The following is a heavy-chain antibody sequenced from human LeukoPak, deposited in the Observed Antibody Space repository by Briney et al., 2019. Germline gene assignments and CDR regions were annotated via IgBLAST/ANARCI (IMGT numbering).Heavy chain of an antibody. J-gene: IGHJ6*03. CDR3: ARRDTESYYYYLDV. Sequence: GGSLRLSCAASGFTFSDHYMTWVRQAPGKGLEWLSTISFSSGTIFYADSVKGRFTISRDNAKNALFLQMTSLRAEDTAVYYCARRDTESYYYYLDVWGNGTTVIVSS. CDR2: ISFSSGTI. CDR1: GFTFSDHY. V-gene: IGHV3-11*04.